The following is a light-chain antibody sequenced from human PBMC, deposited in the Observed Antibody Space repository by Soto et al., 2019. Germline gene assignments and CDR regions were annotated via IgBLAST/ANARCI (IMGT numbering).Light chain of an antibody. CDR1: QAISNY. CDR2: SAS. CDR3: QQYYSYPPT. J-gene: IGKJ1*01. Sequence: AIRMTQSPSSFSASTGDRVTVTCRASQAISNYLAWYQQKPGKAPNLLIYSASTLQSGVPSRFSGSGSGTDFTLTISSLQSEDFATYYCQQYYSYPPTFGQGTKVDI. V-gene: IGKV1-8*01.